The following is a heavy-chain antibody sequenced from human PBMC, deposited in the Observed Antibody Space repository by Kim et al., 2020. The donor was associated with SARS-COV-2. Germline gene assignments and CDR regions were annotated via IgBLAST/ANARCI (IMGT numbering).Heavy chain of an antibody. J-gene: IGHJ6*03. Sequence: GGSLRLSCAASGFTFSSYSMHWVRQAPGKGLEWVSSISSSSSYIYYADSVKGRFTISRDNAKNSLYLQMNSLRAEDTAVYYCARERYDILTGRDYYYMDVWGKGTTVTVSS. CDR2: ISSSSSYI. CDR3: ARERYDILTGRDYYYMDV. D-gene: IGHD3-9*01. V-gene: IGHV3-21*01. CDR1: GFTFSSYS.